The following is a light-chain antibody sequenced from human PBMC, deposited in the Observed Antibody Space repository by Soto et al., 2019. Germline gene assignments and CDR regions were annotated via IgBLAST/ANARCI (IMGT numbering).Light chain of an antibody. J-gene: IGKJ1*01. CDR2: ATS. CDR3: HQYDKSPRT. Sequence: EIVLTQSPGTLSLSPGERATLSCRASQSVSTGYLTWYQQKPGQAPRPLIYATSYRATGIPDKFSGSGSGTDFTLTISRLEPEDFAVYFCHQYDKSPRTFGQGTKVEI. V-gene: IGKV3-20*01. CDR1: QSVSTGY.